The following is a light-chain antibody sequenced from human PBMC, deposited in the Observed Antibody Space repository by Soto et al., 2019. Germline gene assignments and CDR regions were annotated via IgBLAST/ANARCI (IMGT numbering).Light chain of an antibody. J-gene: IGKJ5*01. CDR3: QQYDNLPSIT. Sequence: DIQMTQSPSSLSASVVDRVTITCQASQDISNYLNWYQQKPGKAPKLLIYDASNLETGVPSRFSGSRSGTDFTFTISSLQPEDIATYYCQQYDNLPSITFGQGTRLEIK. CDR2: DAS. CDR1: QDISNY. V-gene: IGKV1-33*01.